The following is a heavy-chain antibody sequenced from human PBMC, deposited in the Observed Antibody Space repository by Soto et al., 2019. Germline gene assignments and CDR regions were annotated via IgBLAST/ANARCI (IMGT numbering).Heavy chain of an antibody. D-gene: IGHD6-6*01. CDR3: AVGGVAARGFSYYGMDV. CDR2: ISGSGDNT. V-gene: IGHV3-23*01. J-gene: IGHJ6*02. Sequence: PGGSLRLSCAASGFTFSNYVMSWVRQAPGKELEWVSSISGSGDNTYYADSVKGRFTISRDNSKNTLFLQMNSLRAEDTAVYYCAVGGVAARGFSYYGMDVWGQGTTVTVSS. CDR1: GFTFSNYV.